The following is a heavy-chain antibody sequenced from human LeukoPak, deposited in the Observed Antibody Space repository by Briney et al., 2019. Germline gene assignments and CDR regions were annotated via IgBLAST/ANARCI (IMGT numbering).Heavy chain of an antibody. CDR2: ISGRDTNT. J-gene: IGHJ4*02. V-gene: IGHV3-23*01. CDR3: AKEGGAAAVAGLFDY. CDR1: GFTFSSSG. Sequence: GGSLRLSRAASGFTFSSSGMSWVRQAPGKGLEWVSTISGRDTNTYYADSVKGRFTISRDNSKNTVYLQVNSLRAKDTAVYYCAKEGGAAAVAGLFDYWGQGTLVTVSS. D-gene: IGHD6-19*01.